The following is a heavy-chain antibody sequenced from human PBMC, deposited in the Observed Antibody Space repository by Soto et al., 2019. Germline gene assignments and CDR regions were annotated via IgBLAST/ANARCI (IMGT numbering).Heavy chain of an antibody. J-gene: IGHJ4*02. Sequence: GGSLRLSCAASGFTFSSYGMHWVRQAPGKGLEWVAVIWYDGSNKYYADSVKGRFTISRDNSKNTLYLQMNSLRAEDTAVYYCARVSSPPAKSGYDLSFWGQGTLVTVSS. D-gene: IGHD5-12*01. CDR2: IWYDGSNK. V-gene: IGHV3-33*01. CDR3: ARVSSPPAKSGYDLSF. CDR1: GFTFSSYG.